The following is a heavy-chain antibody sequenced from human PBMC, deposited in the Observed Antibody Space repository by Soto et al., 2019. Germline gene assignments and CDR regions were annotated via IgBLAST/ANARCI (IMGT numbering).Heavy chain of an antibody. D-gene: IGHD3-10*01. V-gene: IGHV1-69*06. CDR1: GGTLSDHG. CDR3: ARGVYGSGNYYTGPSAFDI. Sequence: QVQLEQSGAEVKKPVSSVKVSCKASGGTLSDHGVAWLRQAPGQGLEWMGGTIPVFNTAKYAQKFQGRVTVTADKFTNIAYMELSSLRSEDTAFYFCARGVYGSGNYYTGPSAFDIWGQGTMVIVSS. J-gene: IGHJ3*02. CDR2: TIPVFNTA.